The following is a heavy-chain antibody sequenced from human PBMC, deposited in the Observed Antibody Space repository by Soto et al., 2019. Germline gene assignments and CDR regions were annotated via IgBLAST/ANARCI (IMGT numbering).Heavy chain of an antibody. CDR2: IYPGDSDT. J-gene: IGHJ4*02. CDR1: ANSFTSHW. D-gene: IGHD3-10*01. CDR3: ARTDYYGSGNLNY. V-gene: IGHV5-51*01. Sequence: GESLKISCEGSANSFTSHWTAWVRQMPGKGLEWMGIIYPGDSDTRYSPSFQGQVTISADKSINTAYLQWSSLKASDTAMYYCARTDYYGSGNLNYWGQGTLVTVSS.